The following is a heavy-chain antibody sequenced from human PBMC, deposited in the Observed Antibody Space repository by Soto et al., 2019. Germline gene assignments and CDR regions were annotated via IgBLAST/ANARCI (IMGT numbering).Heavy chain of an antibody. CDR3: ARGQLERRPYYYGMDV. Sequence: AASVKVSCKASGYTFTGYYMYWVRQAPGQGLEWMGWINPTSGGTKYAQKFQGRVTMTRDTSITTAYMELSSLRFDDTAVYYCARGQLERRPYYYGMDVWGQGTTVTVSS. CDR2: INPTSGGT. CDR1: GYTFTGYY. D-gene: IGHD1-1*01. J-gene: IGHJ6*02. V-gene: IGHV1-2*02.